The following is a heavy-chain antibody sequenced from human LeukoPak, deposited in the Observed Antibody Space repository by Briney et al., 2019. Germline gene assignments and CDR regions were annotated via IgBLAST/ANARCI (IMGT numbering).Heavy chain of an antibody. CDR2: IIPIFGTA. CDR3: ARLPRRPDYYYYGMDV. CDR1: GGTFSSYA. J-gene: IGHJ6*02. Sequence: SVKVSCKASGGTFSSYAIRWVRQAPGQGLEWMGGIIPIFGTANYAQKFQGRVTITADESTSTAYMELSSLRSEDTAVYYCARLPRRPDYYYYGMDVWGQGTTVTVSS. D-gene: IGHD1-1*01. V-gene: IGHV1-69*01.